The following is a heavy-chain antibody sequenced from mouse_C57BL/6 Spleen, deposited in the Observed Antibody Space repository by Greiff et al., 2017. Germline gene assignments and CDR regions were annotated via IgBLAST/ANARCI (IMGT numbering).Heavy chain of an antibody. CDR3: ARTVVATEYYAMDY. D-gene: IGHD1-1*01. J-gene: IGHJ4*01. CDR2: IWSGGST. V-gene: IGHV2-2*01. CDR1: GFSLTSYG. Sequence: QVQLQQSGPGLVQPSQRLSITCTVSGFSLTSYGVHWVRQSPGKGLEWLGVIWSGGSTDYNAAFISSLSISKDNSEGQVFVKMYSLQADDTAIYYCARTVVATEYYAMDYWGQGTSVTVSS.